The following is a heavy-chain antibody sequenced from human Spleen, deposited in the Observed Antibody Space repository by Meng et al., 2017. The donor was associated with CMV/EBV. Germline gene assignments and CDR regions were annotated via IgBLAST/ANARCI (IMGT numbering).Heavy chain of an antibody. V-gene: IGHV3-23*01. CDR1: FTFGSCA. CDR3: AQADKASCRGAVCYPFDN. D-gene: IGHD2-21*02. J-gene: IGHJ4*02. Sequence: FTFGSCAMSWVRQTPEKGLEWVSAIAATDGGTYHADSVKGRFTISRDNSKNRLYLQMNDLRAEDTAVYFCAQADKASCRGAVCYPFDNWGQGALVTVSS. CDR2: IAATDGGT.